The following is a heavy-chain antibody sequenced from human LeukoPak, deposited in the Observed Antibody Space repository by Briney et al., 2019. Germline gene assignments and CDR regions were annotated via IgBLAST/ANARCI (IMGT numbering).Heavy chain of an antibody. J-gene: IGHJ5*02. CDR3: AKGGEDCSSTSCINWFDP. CDR2: ISGSGGST. V-gene: IGHV3-23*01. D-gene: IGHD2-2*01. CDR1: GFTFSSYA. Sequence: GSLRLSCAASGFTFSSYAMSWVRQAPGKGLEWVSAISGSGGSTYYADSVKGRFTISRDNSKNTLYLQMNSLRAEDTAVYYCAKGGEDCSSTSCINWFDPWGQGTLVTVSS.